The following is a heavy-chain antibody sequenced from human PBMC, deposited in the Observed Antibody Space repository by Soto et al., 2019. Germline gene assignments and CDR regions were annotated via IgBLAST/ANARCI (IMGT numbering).Heavy chain of an antibody. CDR1: GGSISSYY. D-gene: IGHD4-17*01. CDR3: ARRYGAAFDI. Sequence: QVQLQESGPGLVKPSETLSLTCTVSGGSISSYYWSWIRQPPGKGLEWIGYIFYSGSTNYNPSLKSRVTISVDTSKNQFSLKLSSVTAADTAVDYCARRYGAAFDIWGHGTMVTVSS. CDR2: IFYSGST. V-gene: IGHV4-59*01. J-gene: IGHJ3*02.